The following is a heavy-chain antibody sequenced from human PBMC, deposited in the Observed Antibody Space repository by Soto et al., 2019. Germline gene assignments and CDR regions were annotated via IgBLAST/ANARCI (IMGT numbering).Heavy chain of an antibody. V-gene: IGHV1-3*01. D-gene: IGHD5-18*01. J-gene: IGHJ4*02. CDR3: AREAAMVTTFDY. Sequence: ASVKVSCKASGYSFTNYAMHWVRQAPGQRLEWVGWINAGNGNTRYSQRFQGRVTITRDTSASTAYMELSSLTSEDTAVYYCAREAAMVTTFDYWGQGTLVTVSS. CDR1: GYSFTNYA. CDR2: INAGNGNT.